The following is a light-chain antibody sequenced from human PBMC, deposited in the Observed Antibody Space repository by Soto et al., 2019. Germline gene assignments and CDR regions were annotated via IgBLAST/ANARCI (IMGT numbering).Light chain of an antibody. Sequence: PGASATLCCRASQSVSSYLAWYQQKPGQAPRLLLYDASNMATGIPARFSGRGSGTDFTLTISSLEPEDFAVYYCQQRSNWPPFTFGPGTRLEIK. CDR2: DAS. J-gene: IGKJ5*01. CDR1: QSVSSY. V-gene: IGKV3-11*01. CDR3: QQRSNWPPFT.